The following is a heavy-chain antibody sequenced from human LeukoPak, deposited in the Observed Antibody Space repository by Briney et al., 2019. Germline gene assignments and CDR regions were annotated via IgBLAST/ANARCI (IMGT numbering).Heavy chain of an antibody. V-gene: IGHV1-18*01. J-gene: IGHJ6*03. CDR1: GYTFTSYG. CDR2: ISAYNGNT. Sequence: ASVKVSCKASGYTFTSYGISWVRQAPGQGLEWMGWISAYNGNTNYAQKLQGRVTMTTDTSTSTAYMELRSLRSDDTAVYYCARDPTYCSSTMGPYYYMDVCGKGNPVTVSS. D-gene: IGHD2-2*01. CDR3: ARDPTYCSSTMGPYYYMDV.